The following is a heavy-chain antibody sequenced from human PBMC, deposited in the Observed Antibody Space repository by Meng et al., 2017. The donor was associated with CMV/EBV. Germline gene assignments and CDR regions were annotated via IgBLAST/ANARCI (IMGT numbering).Heavy chain of an antibody. CDR3: AREAAEADAFDI. D-gene: IGHD6-13*01. CDR1: GYTFTSYA. J-gene: IGHJ3*02. Sequence: ASVKVSCKASGYTFTSYAINWVRQAPGQGLEWVGWINSYNGDTHYAQKLQDRVTVTTDTSTDTIYMELRSLRADDTAVYYCAREAAEADAFDIWGQGTMVTVSS. CDR2: INSYNGDT. V-gene: IGHV1-18*01.